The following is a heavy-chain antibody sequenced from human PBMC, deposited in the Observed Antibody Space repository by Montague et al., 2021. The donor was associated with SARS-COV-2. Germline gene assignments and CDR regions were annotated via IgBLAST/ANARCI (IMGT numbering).Heavy chain of an antibody. D-gene: IGHD3-10*01. CDR2: INHSGST. V-gene: IGHV4-34*01. Sequence: SETLSLTCAVYGGSFSGYYWNWIRQPPGTGLEWIGEINHSGSTNYNPSLKSRVTMSVDTSKNQYSLKLSSGTAADTAVYYCARGAGQGYGLRLGSFESWGQGTLVTVSS. CDR1: GGSFSGYY. CDR3: ARGAGQGYGLRLGSFES. J-gene: IGHJ4*02.